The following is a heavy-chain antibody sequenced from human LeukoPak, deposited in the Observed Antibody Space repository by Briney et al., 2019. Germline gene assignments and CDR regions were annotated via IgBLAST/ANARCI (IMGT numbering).Heavy chain of an antibody. CDR3: ASFGFGDYRYYFDY. D-gene: IGHD4-17*01. Sequence: ASVKVSCKASGYTFTSYDINWVRQATGQGLEWMGWMNPNSGNTGYAQKFQGRVTMTRNTSISTAYMELSSLRSEDTAVYYCASFGFGDYRYYFDYWGQGTLVTVSS. CDR1: GYTFTSYD. J-gene: IGHJ4*01. CDR2: MNPNSGNT. V-gene: IGHV1-8*01.